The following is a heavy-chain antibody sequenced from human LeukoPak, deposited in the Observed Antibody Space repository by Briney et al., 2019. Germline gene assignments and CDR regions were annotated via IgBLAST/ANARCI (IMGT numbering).Heavy chain of an antibody. V-gene: IGHV4-34*01. CDR2: IYYSGNT. J-gene: IGHJ4*02. CDR3: ARQTGSGLFILP. CDR1: GGSFSGYY. Sequence: SETLSLTCAVYGGSFSGYYWSWIRQPPGKGLEWIGSIYYSGNTYYNACLKSQVSISIDTSKNQFSLRLTSVTAADTAVYYCARQTGSGLFILPGGQGTLVTVSS. D-gene: IGHD3/OR15-3a*01.